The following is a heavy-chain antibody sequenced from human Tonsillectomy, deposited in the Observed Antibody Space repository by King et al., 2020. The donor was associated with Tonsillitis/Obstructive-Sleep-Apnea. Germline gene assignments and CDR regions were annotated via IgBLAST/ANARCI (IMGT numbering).Heavy chain of an antibody. Sequence: QVQLPESGPGLVKPSETLSLTCTVSGGSISSYYWSWIRQPAGKGLEWIGRIYTSGSTNYNPSLKSRVTMSVDTSKNQFSLKLSSVTAADTAVYYCARDYYDSSFDAFDIWGHGTMVTVSS. CDR2: IYTSGST. CDR3: ARDYYDSSFDAFDI. CDR1: GGSISSYY. V-gene: IGHV4-4*07. J-gene: IGHJ3*02. D-gene: IGHD3-22*01.